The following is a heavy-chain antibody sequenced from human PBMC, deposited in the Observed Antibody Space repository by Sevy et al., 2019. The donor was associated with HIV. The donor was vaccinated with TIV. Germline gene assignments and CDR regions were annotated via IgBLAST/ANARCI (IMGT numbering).Heavy chain of an antibody. D-gene: IGHD3-16*02. V-gene: IGHV3-23*01. CDR2: ISGSGGST. J-gene: IGHJ6*02. Sequence: GGSLRLSCAASGFTFSSYAMSWVRQAPGKGLEWVSAISGSGGSTYYADSVKGRFTISRDNSKNTLYLQMNSLRAEDTAGYYCAKDGRVGYDYVWGSYRYPPYYGMDVWGQGTTVTVSS. CDR3: AKDGRVGYDYVWGSYRYPPYYGMDV. CDR1: GFTFSSYA.